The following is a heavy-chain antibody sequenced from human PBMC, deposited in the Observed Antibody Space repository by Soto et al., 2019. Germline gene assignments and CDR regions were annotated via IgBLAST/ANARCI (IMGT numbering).Heavy chain of an antibody. Sequence: LSLTCTVSGYSITSNDWWGWIRQSPGKGLEWIGYIYYTGTTDYNPSLKSRVTMSVDTSKNQFTLKLRSVTAVDTAVYYCARNLGHDRYKWFDPWGQGNMVTVSS. CDR2: IYYTGTT. D-gene: IGHD3-22*01. J-gene: IGHJ5*02. CDR3: ARNLGHDRYKWFDP. V-gene: IGHV4-28*01. CDR1: GYSITSNDW.